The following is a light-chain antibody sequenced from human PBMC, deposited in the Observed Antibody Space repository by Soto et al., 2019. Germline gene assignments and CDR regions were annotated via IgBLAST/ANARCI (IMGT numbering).Light chain of an antibody. CDR2: KGS. CDR3: QQDDSYPHT. CDR1: QSISRW. V-gene: IGKV1-5*03. J-gene: IGKJ2*01. Sequence: EIQMTQSPSTLSASVGDRVTITCRASQSISRWLAWYQQKPGKAPKFMIYKGSSIHRGVQSRVRGSGSGKEFSLTISSLQPDEFATYYCQQDDSYPHTFGQGAKLEIK.